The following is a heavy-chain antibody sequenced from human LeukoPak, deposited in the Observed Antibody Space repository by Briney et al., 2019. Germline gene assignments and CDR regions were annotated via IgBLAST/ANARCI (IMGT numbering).Heavy chain of an antibody. J-gene: IGHJ2*01. CDR2: ISYDGSNK. CDR1: GFTFSSYA. CDR3: ARDGALAAAAGWYFDL. D-gene: IGHD6-13*01. Sequence: PGGSLRLSCAASGFTFSSYAMHWVRQAPGKGLEWVAVISYDGSNKYYADSVKGRFTISRDSSKNTLYLQMNSLRAEDTAVYYCARDGALAAAAGWYFDLWGRGTLVTVSS. V-gene: IGHV3-30*04.